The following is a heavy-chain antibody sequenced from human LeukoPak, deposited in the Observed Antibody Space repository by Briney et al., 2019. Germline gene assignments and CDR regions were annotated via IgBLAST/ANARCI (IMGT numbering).Heavy chain of an antibody. D-gene: IGHD3-22*01. Sequence: GGSLRLSCAASGFTFSSYAMSWVRQAPGKGLEWVSAISGSGGSTYYADSVKGRFTISRDNSKNTLYPQMNSLRAEDTAVYYCAKDSGSSGSFFDYWGQGTLVTVSS. CDR3: AKDSGSSGSFFDY. CDR1: GFTFSSYA. J-gene: IGHJ4*02. V-gene: IGHV3-23*01. CDR2: ISGSGGST.